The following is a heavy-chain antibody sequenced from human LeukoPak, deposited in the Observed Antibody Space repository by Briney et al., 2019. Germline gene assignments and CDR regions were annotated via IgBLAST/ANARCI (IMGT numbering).Heavy chain of an antibody. CDR3: ARAGDSSGWLMEDY. V-gene: IGHV1-2*02. CDR1: GYTFTGYY. D-gene: IGHD6-19*01. CDR2: INPNSGGT. Sequence: ASVKVSCKASGYTFTGYYMHWVRQAPGQGLEWMGWINPNSGGTNYAQKFQGRVTMTRDTSISTAYMELSRLRSDDTAVYYCARAGDSSGWLMEDYWGQGTLVTVSS. J-gene: IGHJ4*02.